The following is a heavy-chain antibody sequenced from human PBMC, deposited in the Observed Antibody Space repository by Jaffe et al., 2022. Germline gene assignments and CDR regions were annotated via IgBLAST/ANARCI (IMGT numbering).Heavy chain of an antibody. CDR3: ARDRAVLWFGELLEYYFDY. V-gene: IGHV1-46*01. CDR1: GYTFTSYY. J-gene: IGHJ4*02. Sequence: QVQLVQSGAEVKKPGASVKVSCKASGYTFTSYYMHWVRQAPGQGLEWMGIINPSGGSTSYAQKFQGRVTMTRDTSTSTVYMELSSLRSEDTAVYYCARDRAVLWFGELLEYYFDYWGQGTLVTVSS. D-gene: IGHD3-10*01. CDR2: INPSGGST.